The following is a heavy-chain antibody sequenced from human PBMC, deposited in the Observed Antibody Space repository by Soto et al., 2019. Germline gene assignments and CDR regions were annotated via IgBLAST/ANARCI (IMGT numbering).Heavy chain of an antibody. D-gene: IGHD3-10*01. Sequence: EVQLVESGGGLVQPGGSLRLSCAASGFTFSDYSMNWVRQAPGKGLEWLSYISSRSSTIYYADSVKGRFTISRDNAKNSLYLQTNSLTDEDTGVYYCARDPYYGSGSFDYWGQGTLVTVSS. J-gene: IGHJ4*02. CDR2: ISSRSSTI. CDR1: GFTFSDYS. V-gene: IGHV3-48*02. CDR3: ARDPYYGSGSFDY.